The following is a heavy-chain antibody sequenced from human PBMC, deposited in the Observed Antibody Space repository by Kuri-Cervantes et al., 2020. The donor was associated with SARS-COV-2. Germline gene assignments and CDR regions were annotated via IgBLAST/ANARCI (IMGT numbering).Heavy chain of an antibody. D-gene: IGHD2-2*01. Sequence: GESLKISCAASGFTFSNAWMSWVRQAPGKGLEWVGRIKSKTDGGTTDYAAPVKGRFTISRDNAKNSLYLQMNSLRVEDTAVFYCARELCSSTSCYYYHYYHMDVWGKGTTVTVSS. CDR3: ARELCSSTSCYYYHYYHMDV. CDR2: IKSKTDGGTT. CDR1: GFTFSNAW. J-gene: IGHJ6*03. V-gene: IGHV3-15*01.